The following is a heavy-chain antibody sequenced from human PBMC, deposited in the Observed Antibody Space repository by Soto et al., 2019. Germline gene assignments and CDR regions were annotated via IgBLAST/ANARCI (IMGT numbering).Heavy chain of an antibody. J-gene: IGHJ5*02. CDR2: VYFSGNT. Sequence: PSGTLSLTCTVSGGSIISGDYYWTWIRQSPGKGLEWIGYVYFSGNTNYNPSLKSRVTISIDTSKNQFSLRLASVTAADTAFYYCGSVRPSGYVLSWGQGTLVTVSS. CDR3: GSVRPSGYVLS. V-gene: IGHV4-61*08. D-gene: IGHD6-25*01. CDR1: GGSIISGDYY.